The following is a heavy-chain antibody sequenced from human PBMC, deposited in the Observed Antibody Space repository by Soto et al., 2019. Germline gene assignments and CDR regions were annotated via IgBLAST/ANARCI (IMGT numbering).Heavy chain of an antibody. CDR3: AREVRFLEWLRGPDYYYYYMDV. D-gene: IGHD3-3*01. CDR2: INPNSGGT. CDR1: GYTFTGYY. J-gene: IGHJ6*03. Sequence: ASVKVSCKASGYTFTGYYMHWVRQAPGQGLEWMGWINPNSGGTNYAQKFQGWVTMTRDTSISTAYMELSRLRSDDTAVYYCAREVRFLEWLRGPDYYYYYMDVWGKGTTVTVSS. V-gene: IGHV1-2*04.